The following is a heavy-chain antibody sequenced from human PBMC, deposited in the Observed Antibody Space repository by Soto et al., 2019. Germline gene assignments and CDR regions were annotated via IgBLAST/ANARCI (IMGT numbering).Heavy chain of an antibody. J-gene: IGHJ6*03. CDR3: TRRDWGTRRMDV. CDR1: GFTFSGSA. Sequence: EVQLVESGGGLVQPGGSLKLSCAASGFTFSGSAMHWVRQASGKGLEWVGRIRSKANSYATAYAASVKGRFTISRDDSKNTAYLQMNSLKTEDTAVYYCTRRDWGTRRMDVWGKGTTVTVS. D-gene: IGHD3-16*01. CDR2: IRSKANSYAT. V-gene: IGHV3-73*01.